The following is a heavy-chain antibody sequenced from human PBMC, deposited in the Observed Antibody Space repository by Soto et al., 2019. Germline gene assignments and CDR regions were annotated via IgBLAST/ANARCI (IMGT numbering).Heavy chain of an antibody. V-gene: IGHV3-11*01. Sequence: GGSLRLSCAASGFTFSDYYMSWIRQAPGKGLEWVSYISSSGSTIYYADSVKGRFTISRDNAKNSLYLQMNSLRAEDTAVYYCARDLIPGRTSPLRVWGQGTLVTVSS. D-gene: IGHD2-2*01. CDR1: GFTFSDYY. CDR3: ARDLIPGRTSPLRV. J-gene: IGHJ4*02. CDR2: ISSSGSTI.